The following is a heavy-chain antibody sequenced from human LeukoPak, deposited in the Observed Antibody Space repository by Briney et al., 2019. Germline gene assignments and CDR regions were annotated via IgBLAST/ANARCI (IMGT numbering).Heavy chain of an antibody. J-gene: IGHJ5*02. CDR2: ISYDGSHK. V-gene: IGHV3-30*07. CDR1: XYA. Sequence: XYAXHXVRQAPGXGLXWVAVISYDGSHKKYADSVKGRFTISRVNSKXTLYLQMNSLRAEDTAVYYXXXXXXXXXXXXXXXXFDPXGXXXXVTVS. CDR3: XXXXXXXXXXXXXXXFDP.